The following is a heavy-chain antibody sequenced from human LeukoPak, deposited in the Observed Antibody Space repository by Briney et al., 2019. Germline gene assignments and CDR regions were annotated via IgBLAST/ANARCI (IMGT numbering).Heavy chain of an antibody. CDR3: ARGPLNYDFWSGSSGHSNYFDY. J-gene: IGHJ4*02. CDR1: GYTFTSYA. CDR2: INAGNGNT. Sequence: ASVKVSCKASGYTFTSYAMHWVRQAPGQRLEWMGWINAGNGNTKYSQKFQGRVTMTRDTSTSTVYMELSSLRSEDTAVYYCARGPLNYDFWSGSSGHSNYFDYWGQGILVTVSS. V-gene: IGHV1-3*01. D-gene: IGHD3-3*01.